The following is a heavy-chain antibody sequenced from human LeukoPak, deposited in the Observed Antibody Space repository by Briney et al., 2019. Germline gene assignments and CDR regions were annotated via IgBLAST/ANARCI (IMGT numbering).Heavy chain of an antibody. J-gene: IGHJ4*02. V-gene: IGHV3-9*01. CDR3: AKVSSSWYLAGPDY. CDR1: GFTFDDFA. Sequence: GRSLRLSCAASGFTFDDFAMHWVRQAPGKGLEWVSGIDYNSDGIDYAASVKGRFTISRDNAKNSLYLQMNRLRTEDTALYFCAKVSSSWYLAGPDYWGQGTLVTVSS. D-gene: IGHD6-13*01. CDR2: IDYNSDGI.